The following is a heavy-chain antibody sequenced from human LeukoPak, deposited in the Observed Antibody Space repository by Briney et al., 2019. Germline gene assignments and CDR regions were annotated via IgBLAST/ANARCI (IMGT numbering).Heavy chain of an antibody. D-gene: IGHD1-26*01. CDR3: ARLYSGSYIY. V-gene: IGHV4-34*01. Sequence: NPSETLSLTCAVYGGSFSGYYWSWIRQPPGKGLEWIGEINHSGSTNYNPSLKSRVTISVDTSKNQFSLKLSSVTAADTAVYYCARLYSGSYIYWGQGALVTVSS. CDR1: GGSFSGYY. CDR2: INHSGST. J-gene: IGHJ4*02.